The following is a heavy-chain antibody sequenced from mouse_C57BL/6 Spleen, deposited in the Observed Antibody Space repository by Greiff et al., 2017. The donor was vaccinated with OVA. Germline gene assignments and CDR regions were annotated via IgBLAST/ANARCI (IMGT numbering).Heavy chain of an antibody. CDR1: GFNIKDDY. Sequence: EVQLQQSGAELVRPGASVKLSCTASGFNIKDDYMHWVKQRPEQGLEWIGWIDPENGDTEYASKFQGKATITADTSSNTADLQLSSLTSEDTAVYYCTTRGDYAMDYWGQGTSVTVSS. CDR3: TTRGDYAMDY. V-gene: IGHV14-4*01. CDR2: IDPENGDT. J-gene: IGHJ4*01.